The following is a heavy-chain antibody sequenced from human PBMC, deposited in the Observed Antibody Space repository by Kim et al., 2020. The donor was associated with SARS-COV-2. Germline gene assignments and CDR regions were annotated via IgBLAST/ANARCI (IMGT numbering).Heavy chain of an antibody. J-gene: IGHJ1*01. CDR3: ARDPGYYDSSGHYLGYFQH. Sequence: SRVTLSVDTSKNQFSLKLSSVTAADTAVYYCARDPGYYDSSGHYLGYFQHWGQGTLVTVSS. D-gene: IGHD3-22*01. V-gene: IGHV4-34*01.